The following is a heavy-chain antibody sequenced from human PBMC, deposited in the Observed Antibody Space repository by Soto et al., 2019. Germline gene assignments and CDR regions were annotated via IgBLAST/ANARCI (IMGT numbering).Heavy chain of an antibody. CDR3: ARERAASYGDYGGMDV. D-gene: IGHD4-17*01. V-gene: IGHV5-51*01. CDR1: GYSFTSYW. Sequence: GESLKISCKGSGYSFTSYWIGWVRQMPGKGLERMGIIYPGDSDTRYSPSFQGQVTISADKSISTAYLQWSSLKASDTAMYYCARERAASYGDYGGMDVWGQGTTVTAP. J-gene: IGHJ6*02. CDR2: IYPGDSDT.